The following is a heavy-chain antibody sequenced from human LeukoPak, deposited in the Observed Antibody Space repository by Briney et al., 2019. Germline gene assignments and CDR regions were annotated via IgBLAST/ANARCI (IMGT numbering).Heavy chain of an antibody. Sequence: SDTLSLTCTVAGGYITTYYWTCIPQTPGKGLECIGYIYYGGNTNYNPSLNSRVIISVDTSKSQISLNLSSVTAADTATYYCARATFYFYMDVWGKGTTVIVSS. CDR1: GGYITTYY. CDR2: IYYGGNT. CDR3: ARATFYFYMDV. V-gene: IGHV4-59*07. J-gene: IGHJ6*03.